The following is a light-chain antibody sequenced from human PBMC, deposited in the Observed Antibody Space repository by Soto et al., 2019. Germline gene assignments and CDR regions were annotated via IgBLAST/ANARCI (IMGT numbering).Light chain of an antibody. Sequence: EIVLTQSAGILSLSPGERATLSYRASQSVSSSYLAWYQQKPGQAPRLLIYGASSRATGIPDRFSGSGSGTDFTLTISRLEPEDFAVYYCQQYGSSPSITFGQGTRLEIK. J-gene: IGKJ5*01. CDR3: QQYGSSPSIT. V-gene: IGKV3-20*01. CDR2: GAS. CDR1: QSVSSSY.